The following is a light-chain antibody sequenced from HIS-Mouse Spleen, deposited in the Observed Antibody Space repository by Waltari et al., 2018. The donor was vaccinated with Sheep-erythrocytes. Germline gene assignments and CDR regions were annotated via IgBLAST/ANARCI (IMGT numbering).Light chain of an antibody. CDR2: AAS. CDR3: QQYYSFPYT. Sequence: AIWMTQPPSFISASTGDRVPVSCRMSQGISSYLPSYQQQPGKAPELQIYAASTLQRGVPSRFSGSGSGTDFTLTISCLQSEDFATYYCQQYYSFPYTFGQGTKLEIK. CDR1: QGISSY. V-gene: IGKV1D-8*02. J-gene: IGKJ2*01.